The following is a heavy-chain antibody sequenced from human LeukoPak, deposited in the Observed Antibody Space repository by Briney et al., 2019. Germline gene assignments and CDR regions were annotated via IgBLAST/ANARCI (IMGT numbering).Heavy chain of an antibody. CDR1: GVSISSSEW. J-gene: IGHJ4*02. Sequence: SGTLSLTCAVSGVSISSSEWWIWVSQPPGQGLEWIGEIHRDGRTRYNPSLQTRVTMSIDYSKNQISLEVTSVTAADTAIYYCGKTDIYFNPIDYWGPGSLVTVSS. V-gene: IGHV4-4*02. CDR2: IHRDGRT. D-gene: IGHD3-9*01. CDR3: GKTDIYFNPIDY.